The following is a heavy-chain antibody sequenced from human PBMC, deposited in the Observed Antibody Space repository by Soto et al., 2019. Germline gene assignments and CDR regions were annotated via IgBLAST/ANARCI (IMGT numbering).Heavy chain of an antibody. CDR1: GYTFTSYG. CDR3: ARGEATLTTQGAFDI. D-gene: IGHD4-17*01. Sequence: EASVKVSCKASGYTFTSYGISWVRQAPGQGLEWMGWISAYNGNTNYAQKFQGRVTMTRDTSTSTVYMELSSLRSEDTAVYYCARGEATLTTQGAFDIWGQGTMVTVSS. J-gene: IGHJ3*02. V-gene: IGHV1-18*01. CDR2: ISAYNGNT.